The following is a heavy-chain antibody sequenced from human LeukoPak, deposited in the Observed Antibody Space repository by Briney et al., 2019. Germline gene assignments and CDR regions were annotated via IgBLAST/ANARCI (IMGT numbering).Heavy chain of an antibody. CDR3: AKLYYDFWSGQGGYFDY. CDR1: GFTFSDYY. V-gene: IGHV3-11*01. D-gene: IGHD3-3*01. Sequence: GGSLRLSCAASGFTFSDYYMSWIRQAPGKGLEWVSYISSSGSTIYYADSVKGRFTISRDNAKNSLYLQMNSLRAEDTTVYYCAKLYYDFWSGQGGYFDYWGQGTLVTVSS. CDR2: ISSSGSTI. J-gene: IGHJ4*02.